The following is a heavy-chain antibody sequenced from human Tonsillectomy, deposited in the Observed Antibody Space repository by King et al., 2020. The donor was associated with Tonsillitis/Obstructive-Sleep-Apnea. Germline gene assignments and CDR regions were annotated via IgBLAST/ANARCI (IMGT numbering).Heavy chain of an antibody. CDR3: AGDYVGAFDI. CDR1: GFTFSSYS. D-gene: IGHD3-16*01. V-gene: IGHV3-21*01. Sequence: VQLVESGGGLVKPGGSLRLSCAASGFTFSSYSMNWVRQAPGKGLEGVSSISSSSSYMYYADSVKGRFTISRDNAKNSLYLQMNSLRAEDTAVYYCAGDYVGAFDIWGQGTMVTVSS. CDR2: ISSSSSYM. J-gene: IGHJ3*02.